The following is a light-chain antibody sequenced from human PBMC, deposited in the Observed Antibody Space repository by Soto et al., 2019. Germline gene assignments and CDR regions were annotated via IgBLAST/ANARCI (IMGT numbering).Light chain of an antibody. V-gene: IGLV2-14*01. CDR2: DVS. CDR3: SSHTSSSTLV. Sequence: QSALTQPASVSGSPGQSITISCTGTSSDVGGYNYVSWYQQHPGKAPKLMIYDVSNRPSGVSNRFSGSKSGNTASLTISGLQAEDEVEYYCSSHTSSSTLVFGTWTKLTVL. CDR1: SSDVGGYNY. J-gene: IGLJ1*01.